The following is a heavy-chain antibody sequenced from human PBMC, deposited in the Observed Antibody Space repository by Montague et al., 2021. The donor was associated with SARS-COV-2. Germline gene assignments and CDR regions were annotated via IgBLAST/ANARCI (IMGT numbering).Heavy chain of an antibody. J-gene: IGHJ6*02. CDR3: ARDFNYYYYYGMDV. V-gene: IGHV3-21*01. Sequence: SLRLSCSASGFSMNWVRQAPGKGLEWVSSISSSSSYIYYADSVKGRFTISRDNAKNSLYLQMNSLRAEDTAAYYCARDFNYYYYYGMDVWGQGTTVTVSS. CDR2: ISSSSSYI. CDR1: GFS.